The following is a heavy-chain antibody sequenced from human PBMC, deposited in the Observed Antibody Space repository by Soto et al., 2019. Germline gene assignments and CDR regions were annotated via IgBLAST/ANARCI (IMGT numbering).Heavy chain of an antibody. Sequence: GGSLRLSCAASGFTFSSYWMHWVRQAPGKGLVWVSRINSDGSSTSYADSVKGRFTITRDNAKNTLYLQMNSLRAEDTAVYYCARGEGGGRYYYYYGMDVWGQGTTVTVSS. J-gene: IGHJ6*02. CDR2: INSDGSST. CDR3: ARGEGGGRYYYYYGMDV. V-gene: IGHV3-74*01. D-gene: IGHD1-26*01. CDR1: GFTFSSYW.